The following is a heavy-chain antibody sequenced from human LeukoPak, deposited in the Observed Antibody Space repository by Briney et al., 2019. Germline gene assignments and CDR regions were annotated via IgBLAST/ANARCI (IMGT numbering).Heavy chain of an antibody. J-gene: IGHJ3*02. D-gene: IGHD3-3*01. CDR1: GGPISSGDYY. CDR2: IYYSGST. Sequence: PSETLSLTCTVSGGPISSGDYYWSWIRQPPGKGLEWIGYIYYSGSTYYNPSLKSRVTISVDTSKNQFSLKLSSVTAADTAVYYCAREPPTFWSGYSDAFDIWGQGTMVTVSS. V-gene: IGHV4-30-4*08. CDR3: AREPPTFWSGYSDAFDI.